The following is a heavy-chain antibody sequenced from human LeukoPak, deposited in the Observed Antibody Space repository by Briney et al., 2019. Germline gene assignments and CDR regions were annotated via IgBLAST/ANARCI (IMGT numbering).Heavy chain of an antibody. CDR3: ARGRGRYCSTSSCYSGNWFDP. CDR1: GYTFTSYD. J-gene: IGHJ5*02. V-gene: IGHV1-8*01. CDR2: MNPNSGDT. D-gene: IGHD2-2*01. Sequence: ASVKVSCKASGYTFTSYDINWVRQATGQGLERMGWMNPNSGDTGYAQKFQGRVTITRNTSITTAYMELSSLRSEDTAVYFCARGRGRYCSTSSCYSGNWFDPWGQGTLVTVSS.